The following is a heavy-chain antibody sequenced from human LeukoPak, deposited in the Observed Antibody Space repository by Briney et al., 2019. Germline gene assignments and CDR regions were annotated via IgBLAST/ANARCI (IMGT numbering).Heavy chain of an antibody. J-gene: IGHJ4*02. CDR2: ISGNSGNT. D-gene: IGHD1-7*01. CDR3: AKDISNWNSRHFDY. Sequence: GGSLRLSCAASGFTFDDYAMHWVRQVPGKGLEWVSLISGNSGNTYYADSVKGRFTISRDNSKNSLYLQMNSLRTEDTALYYCAKDISNWNSRHFDYWGQGTLVTVSS. CDR1: GFTFDDYA. V-gene: IGHV3-43*02.